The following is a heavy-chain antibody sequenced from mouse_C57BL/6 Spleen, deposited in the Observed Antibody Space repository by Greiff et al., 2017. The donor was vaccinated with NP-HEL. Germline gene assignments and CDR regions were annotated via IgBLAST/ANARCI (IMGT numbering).Heavy chain of an antibody. CDR3: ARTGGASYDGYSFDY. CDR1: GFSLSTSGMG. J-gene: IGHJ2*01. CDR2: IYWDDDK. D-gene: IGHD2-3*01. V-gene: IGHV8-12*01. Sequence: QVQLKESGPGILQSSQTLSLTCSFSGFSLSTSGMGVSWIRQPSGKGLEWLAHIYWDDDKRYNPSLKSRLTISKDTSRNQVFLKITSVDTADTATYYCARTGGASYDGYSFDYWGQGTTLTVSS.